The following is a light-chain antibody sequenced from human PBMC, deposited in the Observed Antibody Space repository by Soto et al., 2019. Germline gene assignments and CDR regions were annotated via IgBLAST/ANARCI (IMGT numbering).Light chain of an antibody. Sequence: EIVLTQCPGTLSLSPGEGATLSCRASQSVSTNFFAWYQQKPGQAPRLLIYGASTRATGIPDRFSGSGSGTDFTLTISRLEPDDFAVYHCQQSSRTSWTLGQGTNVDIK. CDR3: QQSSRTSWT. J-gene: IGKJ1*01. CDR1: QSVSTNF. V-gene: IGKV3-20*01. CDR2: GAS.